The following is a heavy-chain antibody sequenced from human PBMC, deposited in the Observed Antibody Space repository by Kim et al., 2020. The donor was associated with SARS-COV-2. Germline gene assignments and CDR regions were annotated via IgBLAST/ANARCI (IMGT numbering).Heavy chain of an antibody. CDR3: AKDGVSGWFEH. Sequence: ASVKVSCKASGYTFGNYGICWVRQAPGQGLEWMLWIKPDSGKTDYAQRFQGRVTLTTDTSTRTASMELRSLTSDDTAIYYSAKDGVSGWFEHWGQGALVTVSS. D-gene: IGHD6-19*01. J-gene: IGHJ5*02. CDR2: IKPDSGKT. V-gene: IGHV1-18*01. CDR1: GYTFGNYG.